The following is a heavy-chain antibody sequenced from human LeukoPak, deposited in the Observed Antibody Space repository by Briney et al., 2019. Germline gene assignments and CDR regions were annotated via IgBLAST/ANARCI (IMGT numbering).Heavy chain of an antibody. D-gene: IGHD3-3*01. V-gene: IGHV7-4-1*02. CDR2: INTNTGNP. Sequence: ASVKVSCKASGYTFTSYAVNWVRQAPGQGLEWMGWINTNTGNPTYAQGFTGRFVFSLDTSVSTAYLQISGLKAEDTAVYYCARESWDFGVEYDYWGQGTLVTVSS. J-gene: IGHJ4*02. CDR3: ARESWDFGVEYDY. CDR1: GYTFTSYA.